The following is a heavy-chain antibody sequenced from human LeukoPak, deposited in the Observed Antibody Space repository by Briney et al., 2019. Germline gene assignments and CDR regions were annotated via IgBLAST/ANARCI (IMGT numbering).Heavy chain of an antibody. CDR3: ARVRLPGSRGSLYFDY. V-gene: IGHV3-66*02. J-gene: IGHJ4*02. CDR1: GFTVSSNY. CDR2: IYSGGST. D-gene: IGHD2-15*01. Sequence: GRSLRLSCAASGFTVSSNYMSWVGQAPGKGLEGVYVIYSGGSTYYADSVQRRFAISRDNSKNTLYLQMNSLRVEDTAVYYCARVRLPGSRGSLYFDYWGQGTLVTVSS.